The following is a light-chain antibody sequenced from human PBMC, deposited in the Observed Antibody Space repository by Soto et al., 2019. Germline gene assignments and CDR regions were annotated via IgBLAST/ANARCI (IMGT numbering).Light chain of an antibody. CDR1: QSVSSS. CDR2: DTS. V-gene: IGKV3-15*01. J-gene: IGKJ1*01. Sequence: EIVVTQSPATLSVSPGERVTLSCRASQSVSSSLAWYQQRPGQAPRLLIYDTSTRAAGISARFSGRGSGTEFHLTISSLQSEDFAVYYGQQYIDWPPGTFGQGTAVEIK. CDR3: QQYIDWPPGT.